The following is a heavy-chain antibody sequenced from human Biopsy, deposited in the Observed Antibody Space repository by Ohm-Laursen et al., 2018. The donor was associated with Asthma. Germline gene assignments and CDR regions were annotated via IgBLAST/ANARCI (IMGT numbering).Heavy chain of an antibody. Sequence: SVKVSCKPSGYTFNSAGITWVRQAPGQGLEWMGWISVYNGNTKVAQKLQGRVTMITDTSTSTAYMELRSLRSDDTAVYFCARAVDYSHYYGIDVWGQGTMVTVS. CDR1: GYTFNSAG. CDR3: ARAVDYSHYYGIDV. J-gene: IGHJ6*02. V-gene: IGHV1-18*01. CDR2: ISVYNGNT. D-gene: IGHD3-10*01.